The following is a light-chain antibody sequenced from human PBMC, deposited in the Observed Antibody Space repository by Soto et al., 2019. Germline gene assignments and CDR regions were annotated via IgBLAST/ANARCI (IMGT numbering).Light chain of an antibody. CDR3: QQDGYSPWT. Sequence: EIVLTQSPGTLSLSPGQRATLSCRASQTISSSYLAWFQRRPGQAPRLLIYGASRRATGIPDRFSGSGSGTDFPITISRLEHEDVAVYYCQQDGYSPWTCGQGTKVEIK. CDR2: GAS. CDR1: QTISSSY. V-gene: IGKV3-20*01. J-gene: IGKJ1*01.